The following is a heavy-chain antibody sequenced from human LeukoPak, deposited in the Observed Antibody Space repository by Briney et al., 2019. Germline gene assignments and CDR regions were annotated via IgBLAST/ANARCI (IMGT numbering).Heavy chain of an antibody. CDR3: AKSAGTTPSDAFDI. D-gene: IGHD1-1*01. Sequence: PGGSLRLSCAASGFTFDDYAMHWVRQAPGKGLEWVAFIRYDGSNKYYADSVKGRFTTSRDNSKNTLYLQMNSLRAEDTAVYYCAKSAGTTPSDAFDIWGQGTMVTVSS. V-gene: IGHV3-30*02. CDR1: GFTFDDYA. J-gene: IGHJ3*02. CDR2: IRYDGSNK.